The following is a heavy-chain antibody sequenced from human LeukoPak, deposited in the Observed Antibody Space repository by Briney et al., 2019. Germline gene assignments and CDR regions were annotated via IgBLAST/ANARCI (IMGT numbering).Heavy chain of an antibody. V-gene: IGHV3-11*01. CDR2: ISSSGSTI. Sequence: GGSLRLSCAASGFTFSDYYMGWIRQAPGKGLEWVSYISSSGSTIYYADSVKGRFTISRDNAKNSLYLQMNSLRAEDTAVYYCARLPRRGYSYGIVDYWGQGTLVTVSS. CDR3: ARLPRRGYSYGIVDY. J-gene: IGHJ4*02. D-gene: IGHD5-18*01. CDR1: GFTFSDYY.